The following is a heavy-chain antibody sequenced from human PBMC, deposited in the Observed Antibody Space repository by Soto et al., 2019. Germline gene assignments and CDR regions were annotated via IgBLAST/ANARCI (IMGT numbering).Heavy chain of an antibody. J-gene: IGHJ4*02. CDR3: ARDRGLWVPLRYFDY. Sequence: EVRVVESGGGLVQPGGSLRLSCAASGFTFINSWMTWVRQAPGKGLEWVANIKEDGGEKYYVDSVKGRFTISRDNAKDSLYLQMNSLRAEDTAVYYCARDRGLWVPLRYFDYWGQGTLVTVSS. CDR2: IKEDGGEK. V-gene: IGHV3-7*01. CDR1: GFTFINSW. D-gene: IGHD3-10*01.